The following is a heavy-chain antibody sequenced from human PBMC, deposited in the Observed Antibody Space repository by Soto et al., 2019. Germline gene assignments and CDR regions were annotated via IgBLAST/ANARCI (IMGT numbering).Heavy chain of an antibody. Sequence: GASVKVSCKASGYTFTSYAMHWVRQAPGQRLEWMGWINAGNGNTKYSQKFQGRVTITRDTSASTAYMELSSLRSEDTAVYYCAKVRLGGGGWTPHRDDVFDIWGKGKMVTVPS. CDR2: INAGNGNT. J-gene: IGHJ3*02. V-gene: IGHV1-3*01. CDR3: AKVRLGGGGWTPHRDDVFDI. CDR1: GYTFTSYA. D-gene: IGHD6-19*01.